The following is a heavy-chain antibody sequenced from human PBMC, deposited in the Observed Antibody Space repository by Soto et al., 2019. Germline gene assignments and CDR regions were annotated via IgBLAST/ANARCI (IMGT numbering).Heavy chain of an antibody. V-gene: IGHV4-59*01. J-gene: IGHJ5*02. CDR1: GGSISSYY. Sequence: QVQLQESGPGLVKPSETLSLTCTVSGGSISSYYWSWIRQPPGKGLEWIGYIYYSGSTNYNPSLKSRVTISVDTSKNQFSLKLSSVTAADTAVYYCARLVSAGPYDFSNWFDPWGQGTLVTVSS. CDR3: ARLVSAGPYDFSNWFDP. D-gene: IGHD3-3*01. CDR2: IYYSGST.